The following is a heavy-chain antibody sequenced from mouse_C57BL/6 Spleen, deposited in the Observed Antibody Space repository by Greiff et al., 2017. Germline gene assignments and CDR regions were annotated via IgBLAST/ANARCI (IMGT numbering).Heavy chain of an antibody. V-gene: IGHV1-69*01. CDR1: GYTFTSYW. Sequence: VQLQQPGAELVMPGASVKLSCKASGYTFTSYWMHWVKQRPGQGLEWIGEIDPSDSYTNYNQKFKGKSTLTVDKSSSTAYMQLSSLTSEDSAVYYCARGSSGPWFAYWGQGTLVTVSA. CDR2: IDPSDSYT. J-gene: IGHJ3*01. D-gene: IGHD3-2*02. CDR3: ARGSSGPWFAY.